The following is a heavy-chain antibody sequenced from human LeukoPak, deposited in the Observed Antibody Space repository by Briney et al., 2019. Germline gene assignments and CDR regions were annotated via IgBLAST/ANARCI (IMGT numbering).Heavy chain of an antibody. J-gene: IGHJ6*02. CDR1: GYNFVNFW. CDR3: ARQYRMDV. D-gene: IGHD3-16*02. V-gene: IGHV5-51*01. CDR2: IYPADSDT. Sequence: GDSLNISCKASGYNFVNFWIGWVRQMPGKGLEWMGIIYPADSDTKYSPSFQGQVTISVDNSINTVYLQRSNLEASDTAMYYCARQYRMDVWGQGTMVIISS.